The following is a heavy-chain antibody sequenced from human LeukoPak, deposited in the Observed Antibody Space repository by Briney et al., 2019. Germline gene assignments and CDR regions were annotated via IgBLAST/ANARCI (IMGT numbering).Heavy chain of an antibody. J-gene: IGHJ4*02. CDR1: GFTFRSYG. CDR2: ISYDGSNK. CDR3: AKDLHYGSADY. Sequence: GGSLRLSCVASGFTFRSYGMHWVRQAPGKGLEWVAVISYDGSNKYYADSVKGRFTISRDNSKDMLYLQMNSLRAEDTAVYYCAKDLHYGSADYWGQGTLVTVSS. D-gene: IGHD3-10*01. V-gene: IGHV3-30*18.